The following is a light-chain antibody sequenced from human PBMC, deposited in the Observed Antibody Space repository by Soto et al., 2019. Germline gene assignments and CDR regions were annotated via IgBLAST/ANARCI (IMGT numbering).Light chain of an antibody. Sequence: TQSTASLVVSLGERATLNGTSSPIVLHCASNQNYLACFRQKPGQTPKLLIFWASSRESGVPDRFSGRGSGTDLTLTITGLQHEDGAVYYCQQYYRLPYAFGQGTKVDI. CDR3: QQYYRLPYA. V-gene: IGKV4-1*01. J-gene: IGKJ2*01. CDR2: WAS. CDR1: PIVLHCASNQNY.